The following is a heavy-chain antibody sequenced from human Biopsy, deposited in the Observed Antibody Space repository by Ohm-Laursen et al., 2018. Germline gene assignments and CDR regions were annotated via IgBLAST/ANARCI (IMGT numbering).Heavy chain of an antibody. Sequence: SLRLSCTASGFTFSNYWLSWVRQAPGKGLEWIANIKEDGSLIYYLDSVKGRFTISRDNAKNSVYLQMHSLRTEDTGVYYCARDVRYFDFWGRGTLVTVSS. CDR2: IKEDGSLI. CDR1: GFTFSNYW. CDR3: ARDVRYFDF. V-gene: IGHV3-7*01. J-gene: IGHJ2*01.